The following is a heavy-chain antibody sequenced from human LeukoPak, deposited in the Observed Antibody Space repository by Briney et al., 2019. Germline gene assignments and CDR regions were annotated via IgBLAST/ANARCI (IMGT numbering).Heavy chain of an antibody. CDR3: ARDERKGYCSTCSFDY. V-gene: IGHV3-21*01. D-gene: IGHD2-2*01. CDR1: GFTFSNYH. Sequence: GGSLRLSCAASGFTFSNYHMNWVRQAPGKGLEWVSSISSTSSYIYYTDSVKGRFTISRDNPKNTLYLQMNSLRAEDTAVYYCARDERKGYCSTCSFDYWGQGTLVTVSS. J-gene: IGHJ4*02. CDR2: ISSTSSYI.